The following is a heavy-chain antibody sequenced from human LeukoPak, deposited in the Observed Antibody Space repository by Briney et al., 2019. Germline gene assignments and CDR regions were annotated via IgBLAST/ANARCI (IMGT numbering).Heavy chain of an antibody. D-gene: IGHD6-13*01. CDR1: GYSFARYW. CDR2: DYPYHSDT. Sequence: GESLKISCNGSGYSFARYWDAWVRQMPGTGLPWMGIDYPYHSDTRYSPSLRGQVTLSPDNSINTAYLHRTILACSVSGPYYCACPTNRSRWYFDLWGRGTLVTV. CDR3: ACPTNRSRWYFDL. J-gene: IGHJ2*01. V-gene: IGHV5-51*06.